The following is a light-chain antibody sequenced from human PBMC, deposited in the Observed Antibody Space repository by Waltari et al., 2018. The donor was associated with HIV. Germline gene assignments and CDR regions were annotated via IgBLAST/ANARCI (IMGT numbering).Light chain of an antibody. CDR3: GAWDDSLRGVL. V-gene: IGLV1-47*01. Sequence: SVLTQPPSASGTPGQRVTISCSGSTSNIGSNDVFWYQPLPAAAPKLLIHRNNRRPSGVPDRFSGATYGTSASLAISGLRSEEEADYYCGAWDDSLRGVLFGGGTKVAVL. CDR2: RNN. J-gene: IGLJ2*01. CDR1: TSNIGSND.